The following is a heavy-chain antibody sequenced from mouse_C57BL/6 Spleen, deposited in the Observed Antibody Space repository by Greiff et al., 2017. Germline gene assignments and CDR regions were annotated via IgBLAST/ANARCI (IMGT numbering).Heavy chain of an antibody. V-gene: IGHV5-17*01. CDR3: ARTMVTPEWFAY. CDR2: ISSGSSTI. CDR1: GFTFSDYG. J-gene: IGHJ3*01. Sequence: EVHLVESGGGLVKPGGSLKLSCAASGFTFSDYGMHWVRQAPEKGLEWVAYISSGSSTIYYADTVKGRFTISRDNAKNTLFLQMTSLRSEDTAMYYCARTMVTPEWFAYWGQGTLVTVSA. D-gene: IGHD2-1*01.